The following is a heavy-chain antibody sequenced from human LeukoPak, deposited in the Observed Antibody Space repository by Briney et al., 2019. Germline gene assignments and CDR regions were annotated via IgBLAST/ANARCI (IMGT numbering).Heavy chain of an antibody. CDR3: ATDISPIAAAGTGDAFDI. D-gene: IGHD6-13*01. Sequence: ASVKVSCKLSGYTLTELSMHWVRQAPGKGLEWMGGFDPEDGETIYAQKFQGRVTMTEDTSTDTAYMELSSLRSEDTAVYYCATDISPIAAAGTGDAFDIWGQGTMVTVSS. J-gene: IGHJ3*02. V-gene: IGHV1-24*01. CDR1: GYTLTELS. CDR2: FDPEDGET.